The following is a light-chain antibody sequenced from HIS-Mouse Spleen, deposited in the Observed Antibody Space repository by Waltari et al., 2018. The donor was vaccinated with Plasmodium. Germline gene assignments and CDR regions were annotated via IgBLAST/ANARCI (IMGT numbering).Light chain of an antibody. CDR3: CSYAGSSNVV. V-gene: IGLV2-23*01. Sequence: QSALTQPASVSGSPGQSITIPCTGTSSYVGSYNLVPWYQQHPGKAPKLMIYEGSKRPSGVSNRFSGSKSGNTASLTISGLQAEDEADYYCCSYAGSSNVVFGGGTKLTVL. CDR2: EGS. CDR1: SSYVGSYNL. J-gene: IGLJ2*01.